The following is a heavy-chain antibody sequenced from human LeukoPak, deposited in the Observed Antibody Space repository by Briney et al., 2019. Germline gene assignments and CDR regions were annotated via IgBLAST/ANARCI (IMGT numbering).Heavy chain of an antibody. D-gene: IGHD1-14*01. V-gene: IGHV3-7*01. Sequence: PGGSLRLSCAASRFTFSSFYMSWVRQAPGKGLEWVANIKQDGSETHYVDSVKGRFTISRDNAKNSLYLQINSLRVEDTAVYYCATSFRDREEKIDYWGQGSLVTVSS. CDR3: ATSFRDREEKIDY. CDR1: RFTFSSFY. CDR2: IKQDGSET. J-gene: IGHJ4*02.